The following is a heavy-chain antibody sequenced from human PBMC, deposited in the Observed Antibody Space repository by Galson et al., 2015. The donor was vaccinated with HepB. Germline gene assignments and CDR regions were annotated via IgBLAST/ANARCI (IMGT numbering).Heavy chain of an antibody. Sequence: TLSLTCAVYGGSFSDYFWTWIRQPPGKGLEWIGQTTHSGITNYNPSLESRVTISVDTSKNQFYLRLSSVTAADTGIYYCARVKPRWFSSLKVPHCFDYWGQGALVTVSS. CDR3: ARVKPRWFSSLKVPHCFDY. CDR1: GGSFSDYF. D-gene: IGHD3-10*01. CDR2: TTHSGIT. J-gene: IGHJ4*02. V-gene: IGHV4-34*01.